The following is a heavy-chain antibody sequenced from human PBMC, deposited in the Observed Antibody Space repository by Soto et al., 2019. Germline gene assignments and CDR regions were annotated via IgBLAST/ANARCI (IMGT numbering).Heavy chain of an antibody. V-gene: IGHV4-30-2*01. D-gene: IGHD1-1*01. J-gene: IGHJ5*02. CDR2: IYHSGST. Sequence: SETLSLTCAVSGGSISSGGYSWSWIRQPPGKGLEWIGYIYHSGSTYYNPSLKSRVTVSVDRSKNQFSLKLSSVTAADTAVYYCARSERGGWFDPWGQGTLVTVSS. CDR1: GGSISSGGYS. CDR3: ARSERGGWFDP.